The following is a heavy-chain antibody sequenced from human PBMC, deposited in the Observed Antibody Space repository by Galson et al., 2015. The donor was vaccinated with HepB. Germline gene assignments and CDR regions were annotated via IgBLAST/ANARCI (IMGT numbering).Heavy chain of an antibody. CDR1: RFTFSSHW. CDR3: ATGLIRVADKEIDY. J-gene: IGHJ4*02. V-gene: IGHV3-7*03. D-gene: IGHD6-19*01. Sequence: SLRLSCAVSRFTFSSHWMIWVRQAPGKGLEWVASIKGDGSEKIYVDSVKGRFTISSNNAKTALYLQMDSLRAEDTAVYYCATGLIRVADKEIDYWGQGTLVTFSS. CDR2: IKGDGSEK.